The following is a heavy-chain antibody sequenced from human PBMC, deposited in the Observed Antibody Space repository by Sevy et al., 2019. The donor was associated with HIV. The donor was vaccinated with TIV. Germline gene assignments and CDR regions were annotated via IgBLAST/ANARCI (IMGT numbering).Heavy chain of an antibody. CDR3: ASQNYYDSSGYYFFDYYYGMDV. J-gene: IGHJ6*02. Sequence: GGSLRLSCAASGFTFSSYGMHWVRQAPGKGLEWVAVIWYDGSNKYYADSVKGRFTISRDNSKNTLYLQMNSLRAEDMAVYYCASQNYYDSSGYYFFDYYYGMDVWGQGTTVTVSS. D-gene: IGHD3-22*01. CDR1: GFTFSSYG. V-gene: IGHV3-33*01. CDR2: IWYDGSNK.